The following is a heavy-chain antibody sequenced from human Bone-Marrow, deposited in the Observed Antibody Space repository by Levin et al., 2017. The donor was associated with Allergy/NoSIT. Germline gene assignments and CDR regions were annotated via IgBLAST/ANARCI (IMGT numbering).Heavy chain of an antibody. Sequence: PGGSLRLSCAASGFTFSGYAMSWVRQAPGKGLEWVSGISGNGGSTHCTDSVKGRFIISRDNSKNTLYMQMNGLRVDDTALYYCAKSLYGGLDYWGQGTLVTVSS. D-gene: IGHD2-2*02. CDR1: GFTFSGYA. J-gene: IGHJ4*02. V-gene: IGHV3-23*01. CDR3: AKSLYGGLDY. CDR2: ISGNGGST.